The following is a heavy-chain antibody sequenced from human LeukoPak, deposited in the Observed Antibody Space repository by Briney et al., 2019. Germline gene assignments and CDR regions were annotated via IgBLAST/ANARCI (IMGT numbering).Heavy chain of an antibody. CDR3: ARGLVGYSSGWYQV. CDR2: IYYSGST. Sequence: SETLSLTCTVSGGSISSGGSYWSWIRQHPGKGLEWIGYIYYSGSTYYNPSLKSRVTISVDTSKNQFSLKLSSVTAADTAVYYCARGLVGYSSGWYQVWGQGTLVTVSS. J-gene: IGHJ4*02. D-gene: IGHD6-19*01. V-gene: IGHV4-31*03. CDR1: GGSISSGGSY.